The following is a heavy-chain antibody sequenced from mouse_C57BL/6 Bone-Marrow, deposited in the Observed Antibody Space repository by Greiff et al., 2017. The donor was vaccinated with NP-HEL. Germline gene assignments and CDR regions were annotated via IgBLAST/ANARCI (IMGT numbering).Heavy chain of an antibody. CDR3: ARRDYGSFAY. CDR2: INPNNGGT. CDR1: GYTFTDYN. Sequence: VHVKQSGPELVKPGASVKIPCKASGYTFTDYNMDWVKQSHGKSLEWIGDINPNNGGTIYNQKFKGKATLTVDKSSSTAYMELRSLTSEDTAVYYCARRDYGSFAYWGQGTLVTVSA. J-gene: IGHJ3*01. V-gene: IGHV1-18*01. D-gene: IGHD1-1*01.